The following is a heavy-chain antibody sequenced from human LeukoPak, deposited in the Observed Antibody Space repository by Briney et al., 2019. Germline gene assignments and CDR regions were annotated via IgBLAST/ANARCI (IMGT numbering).Heavy chain of an antibody. V-gene: IGHV3-74*03. Sequence: GGSLRLSCATSGFPFSSYWMLWVRQAPGKGLVWVSRINSDGTVATYADSVEGRFTISRDNTKNILYLQMNNLRAEDTATYYCSRSQFDYWGQGVLVTVSS. CDR2: INSDGTVA. CDR3: SRSQFDY. CDR1: GFPFSSYW. J-gene: IGHJ4*02.